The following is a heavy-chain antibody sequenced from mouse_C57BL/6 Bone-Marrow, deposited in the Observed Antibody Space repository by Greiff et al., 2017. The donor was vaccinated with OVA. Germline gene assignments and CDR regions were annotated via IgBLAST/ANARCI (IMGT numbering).Heavy chain of an antibody. CDR2: IDPENGDT. J-gene: IGHJ4*01. CDR3: TDDGDYYAMDY. CDR1: GFNIKDDY. V-gene: IGHV14-4*01. Sequence: EVQVVESGAELVRPGASVKLSCTASGFNIKDDYMHWVKQRPEQGLEWIGWIDPENGDTEYASKFQGKATITADTSSNTAYLQLSSLTSEDTAVYYCTDDGDYYAMDYWGQGTSVTVSS. D-gene: IGHD1-1*02.